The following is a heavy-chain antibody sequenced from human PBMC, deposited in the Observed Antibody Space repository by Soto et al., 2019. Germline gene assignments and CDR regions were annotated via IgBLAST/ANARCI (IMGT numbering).Heavy chain of an antibody. CDR3: ATTPKNGVVSPAMFY. CDR2: ILYSGST. J-gene: IGHJ4*02. D-gene: IGHD2-2*01. V-gene: IGHV4-59*01. CDR1: GGSINSYF. Sequence: QVQLQESGPGLVKPSETLSLTCAVTGGSINSYFWSWVRQPPGKGLEWIGYILYSGSTSYNPSLESRVTISLATSQNHVFLTLRSVTAADTAVYYCATTPKNGVVSPAMFYWGRGTLVTVSS.